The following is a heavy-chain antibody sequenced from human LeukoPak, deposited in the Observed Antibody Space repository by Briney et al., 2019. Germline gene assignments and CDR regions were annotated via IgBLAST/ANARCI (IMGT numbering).Heavy chain of an antibody. CDR2: INPNSGGT. D-gene: IGHD3-10*01. V-gene: IGHV1-2*02. Sequence: GASVKVSCKASGYTFTGYYMHWVRQAPGQGLEWMGWINPNSGGTNYAQKFQGRVTMTRDTSISTAYMELSRLRSDDTAVYYCARDSGYYGSGSYYYWGQGTLVTVSS. J-gene: IGHJ4*02. CDR1: GYTFTGYY. CDR3: ARDSGYYGSGSYYY.